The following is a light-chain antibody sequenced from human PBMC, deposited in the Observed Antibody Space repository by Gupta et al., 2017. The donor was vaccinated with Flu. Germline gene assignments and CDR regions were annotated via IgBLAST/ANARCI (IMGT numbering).Light chain of an antibody. CDR1: QDINVW. CDR3: QQALDFPLT. V-gene: IGKV1-12*01. CDR2: AAS. Sequence: DTQMTQSPSSVSASTGDRVTITCRASQDINVWLAWYQQKVGKAPKLLIYAASRLESGVPSRFRGGGSGTHFSLTISNLQPEDSATYYCQQALDFPLTLGGGTKVDI. J-gene: IGKJ4*01.